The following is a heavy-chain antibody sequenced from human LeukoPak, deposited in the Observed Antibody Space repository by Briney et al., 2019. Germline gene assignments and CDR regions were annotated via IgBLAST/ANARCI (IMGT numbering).Heavy chain of an antibody. CDR3: ATGHCNTSSCYYYYMDV. J-gene: IGHJ6*03. CDR2: FDPEDGDS. V-gene: IGHV1-24*01. CDR1: GYTLRELS. D-gene: IGHD2/OR15-2a*01. Sequence: ASVKVSCKVSGYTLRELSMHWVRQVPAKGLQWMGVFDPEDGDSIIAQKFQDRLTMTEDTSTDTAYMELSRLTSEDTAMYYCATGHCNTSSCYYYYMDVWGKGTTVTVSS.